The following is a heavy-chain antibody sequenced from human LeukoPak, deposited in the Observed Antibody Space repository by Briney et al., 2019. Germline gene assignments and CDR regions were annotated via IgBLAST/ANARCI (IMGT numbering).Heavy chain of an antibody. Sequence: GGSLRLSCAASGFSLRSSWMHWVRQAPGKGLVWVSRISGDGSTTRYADSVKGRFTISRENAQNTLFLQMDSLRAEDTAVYYCARDDYNRYWGQGTLVTVSS. J-gene: IGHJ4*02. V-gene: IGHV3-74*01. CDR1: GFSLRSSW. D-gene: IGHD4-11*01. CDR3: ARDDYNRY. CDR2: ISGDGSTT.